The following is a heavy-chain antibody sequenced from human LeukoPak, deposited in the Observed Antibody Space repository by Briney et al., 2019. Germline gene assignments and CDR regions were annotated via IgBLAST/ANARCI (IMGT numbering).Heavy chain of an antibody. J-gene: IGHJ4*02. CDR3: ARVPKYYYGSGSYGALDY. D-gene: IGHD3-10*01. CDR1: RGTFSSYA. V-gene: IGHV1-69*04. CDR2: IIPILGIA. Sequence: SVKVSCKASRGTFSSYAISWVRQAPGQGLEWMGRIIPILGIANYAQKFQGRVTITADKSTSTAYMELSSLRSEDTAVYYCARVPKYYYGSGSYGALDYWGQGTLVTVSS.